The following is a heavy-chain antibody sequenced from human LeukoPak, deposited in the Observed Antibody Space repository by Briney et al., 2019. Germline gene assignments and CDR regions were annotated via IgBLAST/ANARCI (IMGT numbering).Heavy chain of an antibody. V-gene: IGHV3-30*04. J-gene: IGHJ4*02. CDR1: GFTFSSYA. D-gene: IGHD4-17*01. Sequence: GGSLRLSCAASGFTFSSYAMNWVRQAPDKGLEWVAVISYDGSNKYYADSVKGRFTISRDDSKNTLYLQMNSLRAEDTAVYYCARGLTGGMTTMTTLSYWGLGTLVTVSS. CDR2: ISYDGSNK. CDR3: ARGLTGGMTTMTTLSY.